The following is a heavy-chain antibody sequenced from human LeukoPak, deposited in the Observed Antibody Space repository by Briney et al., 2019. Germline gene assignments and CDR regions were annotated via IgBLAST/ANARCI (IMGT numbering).Heavy chain of an antibody. J-gene: IGHJ4*02. CDR3: VRRGDASSGWGDHDY. Sequence: GGSLRLSCAASGFTFNRNAISWVRQAPGKGLEWVSTIGGSGDKTVYADSVKGRFTISRDNSKNMLHLQISSLTGEDTALYYCVRRGDASSGWGDHDYWGQGALVTVSS. CDR1: GFTFNRNA. D-gene: IGHD6-19*01. V-gene: IGHV3-23*01. CDR2: IGGSGDKT.